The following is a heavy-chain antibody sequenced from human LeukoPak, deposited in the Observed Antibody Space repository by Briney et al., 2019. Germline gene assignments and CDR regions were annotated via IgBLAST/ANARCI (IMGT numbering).Heavy chain of an antibody. CDR3: ARDGGIAAAGIRFDP. D-gene: IGHD6-13*01. V-gene: IGHV1-69*05. J-gene: IGHJ5*02. Sequence: ASVKVSCKASGGTFSSYAISWVRQAPGQGLEWMGRIIPIFGTANYAQKFQGRVTITTDESTSTAYMELSSLRSEDTAVYYCARDGGIAAAGIRFDPWGQGTLVIVSS. CDR1: GGTFSSYA. CDR2: IIPIFGTA.